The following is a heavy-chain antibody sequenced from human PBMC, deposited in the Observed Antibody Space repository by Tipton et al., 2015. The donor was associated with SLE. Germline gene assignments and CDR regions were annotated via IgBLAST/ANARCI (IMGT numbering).Heavy chain of an antibody. CDR2: VYYSGST. Sequence: LSCTVSGTSISSHYWSWIRQPPGKGLEWIGYVYYSGSTNYNPSLKSRLTISIDTSKNQISLKVNSVTAADTAVYYCAKTPLNDYYFDSWGQGSLVTVSS. CDR1: GTSISSHY. V-gene: IGHV4-59*11. D-gene: IGHD3-3*01. CDR3: AKTPLNDYYFDS. J-gene: IGHJ4*02.